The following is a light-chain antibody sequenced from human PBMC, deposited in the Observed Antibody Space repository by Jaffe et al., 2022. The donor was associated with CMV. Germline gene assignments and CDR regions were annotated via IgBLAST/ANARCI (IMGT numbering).Light chain of an antibody. CDR2: EVS. CDR3: SSYAGSVWV. CDR1: SSDVGGYNS. V-gene: IGLV2-8*01. Sequence: QSALTQPPSASGSPGQSVTISCTGTSSDVGGYNSVSWYQQHPGKAPKLMIYEVSKRPSGVPDRFSGSKSGNTASLTVSGLQAEDEADYYCSSYAGSVWVFGGGTKLTVL. J-gene: IGLJ3*02.